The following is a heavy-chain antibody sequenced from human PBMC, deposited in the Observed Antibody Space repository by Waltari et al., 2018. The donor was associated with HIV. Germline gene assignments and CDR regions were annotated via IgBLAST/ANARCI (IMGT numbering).Heavy chain of an antibody. J-gene: IGHJ1*01. D-gene: IGHD3-22*01. CDR2: INHSGST. Sequence: QVQLQQWGAGLLKSLETLSLTCAVYGGSFSGYYWSWIRQPPGKGLECIGEINHSGSTNNNPYLKRRGTVAVDTSKSQFSLKLSSVTAADTAVYYCARGPWSHSNNYDDSSGYIGYFQHWGQGTLVTVSS. CDR1: GGSFSGYY. CDR3: ARGPWSHSNNYDDSSGYIGYFQH. V-gene: IGHV4-34*04.